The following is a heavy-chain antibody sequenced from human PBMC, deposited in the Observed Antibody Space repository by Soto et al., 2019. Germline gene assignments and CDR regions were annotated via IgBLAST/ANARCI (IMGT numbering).Heavy chain of an antibody. CDR3: ARALPSYYYYGMDA. CDR2: ISYSGST. V-gene: IGHV4-31*03. CDR1: GGSVSSGGYY. Sequence: QVQLQESGPGLVKPSQTLSLTCTVSGGSVSSGGYYWSWIRQHPGKGLEWIGYISYSGSTYYNPSLKSRPTISVDTSKDQFSLKLSSVPAADTAVYYCARALPSYYYYGMDAWGQGTTVTVSS. J-gene: IGHJ6*02.